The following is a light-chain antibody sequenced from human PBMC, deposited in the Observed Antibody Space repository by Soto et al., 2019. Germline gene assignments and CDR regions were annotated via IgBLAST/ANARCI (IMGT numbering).Light chain of an antibody. Sequence: QSVLTQPPSASGTPGQRVTISCSGSSSNIGSNTVNWYQQLPGTAPKLLIYSDNQRPSGVPDRFSASKSGTSASLAISGLQSEDEADYYCAAWDDSLNALFGGGTKVTVL. CDR3: AAWDDSLNAL. CDR1: SSNIGSNT. CDR2: SDN. V-gene: IGLV1-44*01. J-gene: IGLJ2*01.